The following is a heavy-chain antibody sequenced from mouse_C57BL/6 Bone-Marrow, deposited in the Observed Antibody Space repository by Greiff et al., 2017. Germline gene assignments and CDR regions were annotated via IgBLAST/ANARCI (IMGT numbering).Heavy chain of an antibody. J-gene: IGHJ3*01. Sequence: VQLQQSGAELVRPGTSVKVSCKASGYAFTNYLIEWVKQRPGQGLEWIGVINPGSGGTNYTEKFKGKATLTADKSSSTAYMQLSSLTSEDAAVYFCARELGWFAYWGQGTLVTVSA. D-gene: IGHD4-1*01. CDR2: INPGSGGT. CDR3: ARELGWFAY. V-gene: IGHV1-54*01. CDR1: GYAFTNYL.